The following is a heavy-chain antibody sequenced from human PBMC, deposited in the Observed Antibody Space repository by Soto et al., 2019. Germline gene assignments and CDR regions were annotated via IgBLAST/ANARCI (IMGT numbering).Heavy chain of an antibody. D-gene: IGHD2-15*01. CDR3: ARQDRVVAEGRWFDP. CDR2: VHYSGNT. V-gene: IGHV4-38-2*02. CDR1: GYSISSGYH. Sequence: SETLSLTCTVSGYSISSGYHWAWIRQPPGKGLEWLGSVHYSGNTYYNPSLKSRLTISVDKSKNQSSLNLSSVTAADTAVYYCARQDRVVAEGRWFDPWGQGTLVTVSS. J-gene: IGHJ5*02.